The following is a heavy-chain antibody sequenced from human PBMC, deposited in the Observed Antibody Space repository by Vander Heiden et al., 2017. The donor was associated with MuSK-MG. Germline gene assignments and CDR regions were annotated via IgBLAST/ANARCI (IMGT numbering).Heavy chain of an antibody. CDR3: AREKGKLGDYQLDY. Sequence: EVRLVETGGGLIQPGGSLRLHCAASGLTVSDSYMSWVRQAPGKGLEWVSILYRGGDTDYADSVRGRFTISRDNSKNTVYLQMNNLRAEDTAVYYCAREKGKLGDYQLDYWGQGTLVTVSS. D-gene: IGHD4-17*01. J-gene: IGHJ4*02. CDR2: LYRGGDT. CDR1: GLTVSDSY. V-gene: IGHV3-53*02.